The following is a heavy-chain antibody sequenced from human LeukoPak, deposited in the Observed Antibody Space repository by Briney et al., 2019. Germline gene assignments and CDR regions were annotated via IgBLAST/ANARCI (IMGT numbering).Heavy chain of an antibody. CDR2: IYYSGST. CDR1: GGSINSYY. V-gene: IGHV4-59*01. Sequence: SETLSLTCTVSGGSINSYYWSWIRQPPGKGLEWIGYIYYSGSTNYNPSLKSRGTISVDTSKNQFSLRLSSVTAADTAVYYCARVTGYMTEDYFDYWGQGTLITVSS. J-gene: IGHJ4*02. D-gene: IGHD6-13*01. CDR3: ARVTGYMTEDYFDY.